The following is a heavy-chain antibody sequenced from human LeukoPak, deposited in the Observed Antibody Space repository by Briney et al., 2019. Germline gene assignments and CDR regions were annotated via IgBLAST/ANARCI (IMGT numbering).Heavy chain of an antibody. Sequence: ASVKVSCKASGYTFTSYYMHWVRQAPGQGLEWMGIINPSGGSTSYAQKFQGRVTMTRDTSTSTVYMELSSLRSEDTAVYYCARDVVLMVYAIRGNYYHYGMDVWGQGTTVTVSS. CDR2: INPSGGST. CDR3: ARDVVLMVYAIRGNYYHYGMDV. V-gene: IGHV1-46*01. J-gene: IGHJ6*02. D-gene: IGHD2-8*01. CDR1: GYTFTSYY.